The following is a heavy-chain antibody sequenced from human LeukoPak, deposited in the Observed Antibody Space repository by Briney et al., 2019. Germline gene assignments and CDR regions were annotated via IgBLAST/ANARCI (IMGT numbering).Heavy chain of an antibody. V-gene: IGHV4-34*01. CDR2: INHSGST. D-gene: IGHD3-3*01. CDR3: ARGIGVQLRFLEWLLYWDY. CDR1: GGSFSGYY. Sequence: PSESLSLTCAVYGGSFSGYYWSWIRQPPGKGLEWIGEINHSGSTNYNPSLKSRVTISVDTSKNQFCLKLSSVTAADTAVYYCARGIGVQLRFLEWLLYWDYWGQGTLVTVSS. J-gene: IGHJ4*02.